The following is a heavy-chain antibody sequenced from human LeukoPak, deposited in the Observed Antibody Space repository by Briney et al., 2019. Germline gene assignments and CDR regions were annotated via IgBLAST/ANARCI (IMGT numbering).Heavy chain of an antibody. CDR3: ARVLLWFGEALDYGMDV. CDR2: ISHSSSYI. CDR1: GFTFSSYS. J-gene: IGHJ6*02. V-gene: IGHV3-21*01. Sequence: PGGSLRLACAASGFTFSSYSMNWVRQAPGKGLEWVSSISHSSSYIYYADSVKGRFTISRDNAKNSLYLQMSSLRAEDTAVYYCARVLLWFGEALDYGMDVWGQGTTVTVSS. D-gene: IGHD3-10*01.